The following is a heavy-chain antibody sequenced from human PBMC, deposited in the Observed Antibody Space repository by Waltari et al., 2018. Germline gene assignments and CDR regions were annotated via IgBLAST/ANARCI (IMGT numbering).Heavy chain of an antibody. CDR3: ARAGLLNLWFGDQYYYYGMDV. V-gene: IGHV4-34*01. D-gene: IGHD3-10*01. Sequence: QVQLQQWGAGLLKPSETLSLTCAVYGGSFSGYYWSWIRQPPGKGLGWIGEINHSGSTNDNPSLKSRFAISVDTSKNHFSLKLISVTAADTAVYYCARAGLLNLWFGDQYYYYGMDVWGQGTTVTVSS. J-gene: IGHJ6*02. CDR2: INHSGST. CDR1: GGSFSGYY.